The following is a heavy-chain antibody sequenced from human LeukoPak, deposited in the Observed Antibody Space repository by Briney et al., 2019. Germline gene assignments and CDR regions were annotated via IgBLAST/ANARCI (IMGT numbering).Heavy chain of an antibody. V-gene: IGHV1-69*04. Sequence: ASVKVSCKSSGGTFSSYAITWVRQAPGLGLEWMGRIIPTLEVANYAQKFQGRVTITADKSTSTAYMELSSLRPEDTAVYYCARVVSGTWLWFWGQGTLVTVSS. J-gene: IGHJ4*02. CDR2: IIPTLEVA. CDR1: GGTFSSYA. CDR3: ARVVSGTWLWF. D-gene: IGHD5-18*01.